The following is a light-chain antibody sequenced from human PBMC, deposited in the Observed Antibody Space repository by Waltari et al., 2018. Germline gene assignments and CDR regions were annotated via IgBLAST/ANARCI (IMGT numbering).Light chain of an antibody. Sequence: EIVLTQSPATLSLSPGERATLSCRASQSISSYLAWYQQKRGQAPRLLIYDASNRATGIPDRFSGSGSGTDFTLTISNVEPEDFAIYYCQQRSTWPPYTFGQGTKLEIK. CDR2: DAS. CDR3: QQRSTWPPYT. V-gene: IGKV3-11*01. CDR1: QSISSY. J-gene: IGKJ2*01.